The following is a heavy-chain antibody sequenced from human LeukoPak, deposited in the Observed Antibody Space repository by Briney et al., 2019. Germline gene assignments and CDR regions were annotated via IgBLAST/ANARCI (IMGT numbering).Heavy chain of an antibody. CDR2: ISYGGSNK. J-gene: IGHJ4*02. Sequence: PGGSLRLSCAASGFTFSSYAMHWVRQAPGKGLEWVAVISYGGSNKYYADSVKGRFTISRDNSKNTLNLQMNSLRAEDTAVYYCARAGGNYREYFDYWGQGTLVTVSS. CDR1: GFTFSSYA. CDR3: ARAGGNYREYFDY. D-gene: IGHD1-7*01. V-gene: IGHV3-30-3*01.